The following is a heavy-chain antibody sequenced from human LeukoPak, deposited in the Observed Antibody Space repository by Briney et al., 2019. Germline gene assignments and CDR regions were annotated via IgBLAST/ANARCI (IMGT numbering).Heavy chain of an antibody. CDR1: GFTFSSYE. Sequence: PGGSLRLSCAASGFTFSSYEMNWVRQAPGKGLEWASYISSSGSTIYYADSVKGRFTISRDNAKNSLYLQMNSLRAEDTAVYYCARAYCGGDCYFDYWGQGTLVTVSS. D-gene: IGHD2-21*02. CDR3: ARAYCGGDCYFDY. CDR2: ISSSGSTI. J-gene: IGHJ4*02. V-gene: IGHV3-48*03.